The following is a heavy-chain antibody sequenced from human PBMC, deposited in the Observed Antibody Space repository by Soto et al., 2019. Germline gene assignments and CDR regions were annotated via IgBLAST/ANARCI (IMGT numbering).Heavy chain of an antibody. J-gene: IGHJ3*02. CDR2: IVVGSGNT. CDR3: AAEGSMVVVAATRGVHDAFDI. Sequence: SVKVSCKASGFTFTSSAVQWVRQARGQRLEWIGWIVVGSGNTNYAQKFQERVTITRDMSTSTAYMELSSLRSEDTAVYYCAAEGSMVVVAATRGVHDAFDIWGQGTTVTVSS. V-gene: IGHV1-58*01. CDR1: GFTFTSSA. D-gene: IGHD2-15*01.